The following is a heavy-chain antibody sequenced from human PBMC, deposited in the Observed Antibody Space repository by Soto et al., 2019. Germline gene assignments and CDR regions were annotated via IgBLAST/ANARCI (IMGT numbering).Heavy chain of an antibody. CDR2: IIPIFGTA. V-gene: IGHV1-69*13. J-gene: IGHJ3*02. D-gene: IGHD2-15*01. CDR3: ASTLGTLYCSGGSCYSEENAFDI. CDR1: GGTFSSYA. Sequence: ASVKVSCKASGGTFSSYAISWVRQAPGQGLEWMGGIIPIFGTANYAQKFQGRVTITADESTSTAYMELSSLRSEDAAVYYCASTLGTLYCSGGSCYSEENAFDIWGQGTMVTVSS.